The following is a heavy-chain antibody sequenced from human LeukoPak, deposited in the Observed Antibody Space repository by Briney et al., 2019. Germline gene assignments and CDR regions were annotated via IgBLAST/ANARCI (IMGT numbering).Heavy chain of an antibody. CDR1: GFTFSTYV. CDR3: VRGTGY. Sequence: GGSLRLSCSVSGFTFSTYVMHWVRKAPGKGLEYVSAISSNGDNTYYADSVKGRFTISRDNSKNTLYLQMSSLRADDTAVYYCVRGTGYWGQGTLVTVSS. CDR2: ISSNGDNT. J-gene: IGHJ4*02. V-gene: IGHV3-64D*06.